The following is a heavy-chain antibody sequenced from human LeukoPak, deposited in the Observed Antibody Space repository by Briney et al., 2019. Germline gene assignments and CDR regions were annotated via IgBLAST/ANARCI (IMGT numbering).Heavy chain of an antibody. CDR2: IYHSGST. V-gene: IGHV4-4*02. CDR3: ARGDLTYGPPYFDY. CDR1: GGSISSSNW. Sequence: SGTLSLTCAVSGGSISSSNWWSWVRQPPGKGLEWIGEIYHSGSTNYDPSLKSRVTISVDKSKNQFSLKLSSVTAADTAVYYCARGDLTYGPPYFDYWGQGTLVTVSS. J-gene: IGHJ4*02. D-gene: IGHD3-10*01.